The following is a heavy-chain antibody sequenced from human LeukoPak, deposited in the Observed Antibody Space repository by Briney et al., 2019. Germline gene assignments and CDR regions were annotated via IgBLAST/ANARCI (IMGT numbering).Heavy chain of an antibody. D-gene: IGHD6-19*01. Sequence: GGSLRLSCAASGFTFSSYSMNWVRQAPGKGLEWVSSISSSSIYIYYADSVKGRFTISRDNAKNSVYLQMNSLRAEDTAVYYCANQGRLVWYYFDYWGQGTLVTVSS. CDR1: GFTFSSYS. CDR3: ANQGRLVWYYFDY. V-gene: IGHV3-21*04. J-gene: IGHJ4*02. CDR2: ISSSSIYI.